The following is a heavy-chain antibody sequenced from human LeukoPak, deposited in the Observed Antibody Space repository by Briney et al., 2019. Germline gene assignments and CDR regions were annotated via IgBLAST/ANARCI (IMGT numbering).Heavy chain of an antibody. V-gene: IGHV1-2*02. Sequence: ASVKVSCKASGYSFTDYYMHWVRQAPGQGLEWIGWINPNSGGTNSAQKFQGRVTMTRDTSITTVYMEVSWLTSDDTAIYYCARADRLHGGPYLIGPWGQRTQVTVSS. CDR2: INPNSGGT. J-gene: IGHJ5*02. CDR3: ARADRLHGGPYLIGP. CDR1: GYSFTDYY. D-gene: IGHD2-21*01.